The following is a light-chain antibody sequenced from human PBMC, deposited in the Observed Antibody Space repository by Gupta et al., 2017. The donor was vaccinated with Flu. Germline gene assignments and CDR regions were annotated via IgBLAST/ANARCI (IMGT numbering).Light chain of an antibody. V-gene: IGKV3-15*01. CDR3: QQFNNWPLT. CDR2: GAS. CDR1: QSVYSN. Sequence: EIVMTQSPATLSVSPGERATLSCRASQSVYSNLAWYQHKPGQAPRLLIYGASTRATGIPARFSGSGSGTEFTLTISSLQSEDFALYYCQQFNNWPLTFGGGTKVEIK. J-gene: IGKJ4*01.